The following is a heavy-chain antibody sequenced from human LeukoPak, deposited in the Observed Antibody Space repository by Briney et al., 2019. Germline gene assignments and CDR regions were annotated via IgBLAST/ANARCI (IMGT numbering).Heavy chain of an antibody. CDR2: IYYSGSA. V-gene: IGHV4-30-4*01. Sequence: SQTLSLTCTVSGGSISSGDYYWSWIRQPPGKGLEWIGYIYYSGSAYYNPSLKSRVTISVDTSKNQFSLKLSSVTAADTAVYYCARGHSYYYYGMDVWGQGTTVTVSS. CDR1: GGSISSGDYY. CDR3: ARGHSYYYYGMDV. J-gene: IGHJ6*02.